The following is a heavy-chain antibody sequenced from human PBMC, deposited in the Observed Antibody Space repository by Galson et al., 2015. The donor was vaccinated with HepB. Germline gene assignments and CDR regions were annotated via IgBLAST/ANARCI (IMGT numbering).Heavy chain of an antibody. V-gene: IGHV1-46*01. D-gene: IGHD6-13*01. CDR1: GYTFSSYY. CDR3: ARDMLGSSWPGGFDY. J-gene: IGHJ4*02. CDR2: INPSGGST. Sequence: SVKASCKASGYTFSSYYMHWVRQAPGQGLEWMGIINPSGGSTSYAQKFQGRVTMTRDTSTSTVYMELSSLRSEDTAVYYCARDMLGSSWPGGFDYWGQGTLVTVSS.